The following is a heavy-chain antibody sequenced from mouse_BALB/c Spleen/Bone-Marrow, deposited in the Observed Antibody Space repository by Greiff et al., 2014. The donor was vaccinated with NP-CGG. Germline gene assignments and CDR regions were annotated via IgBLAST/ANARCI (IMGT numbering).Heavy chain of an antibody. CDR1: GFSLTSNG. CDR3: AKPEDGDAMDY. D-gene: IGHD1-1*02. Sequence: VKLVESGPGLVAPSQSLSITCTVSGFSLTSNGVSWVRQPPGKGLEWLGVKRSDGNTKYYSTLISRLSISKDNSKSRVFLKLNSLHTDATATYYCAKPEDGDAMDYWGQGTSVTVSS. V-gene: IGHV2-3*01. CDR2: KRSDGNT. J-gene: IGHJ4*01.